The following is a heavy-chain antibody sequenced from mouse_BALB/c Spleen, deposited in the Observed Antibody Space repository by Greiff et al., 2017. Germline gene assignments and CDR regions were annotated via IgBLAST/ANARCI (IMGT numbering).Heavy chain of an antibody. Sequence: DVQLQESGGGLVQPGGSMKLSCVASGFTFSNYWMNWVRQSPEKGLEWVAEIRLKSNNYATHYAESVKGRFTISRDDSKSSVYLQMNNLRAEDTGIYYCTRAFGNYDAMDYWGQGTSVTVSS. V-gene: IGHV6-6*02. D-gene: IGHD2-1*01. J-gene: IGHJ4*01. CDR1: GFTFSNYW. CDR2: IRLKSNNYAT. CDR3: TRAFGNYDAMDY.